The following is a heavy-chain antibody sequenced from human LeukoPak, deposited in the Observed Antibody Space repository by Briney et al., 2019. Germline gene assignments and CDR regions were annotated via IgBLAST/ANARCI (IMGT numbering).Heavy chain of an antibody. D-gene: IGHD3-22*01. CDR2: IYYSGST. CDR1: GGSISSSSYY. J-gene: IGHJ3*02. Sequence: SETLSLTCTVSGGSISSSSYYWSWIRQPPGKGLEWIGYIYYSGSTNYNPSLKSRVTISVDTSKNQFSLKLSSVTAADTAVYYCARDLKYYYDSSGYYFRAFDIWGQGTMVTVSS. V-gene: IGHV4-61*01. CDR3: ARDLKYYYDSSGYYFRAFDI.